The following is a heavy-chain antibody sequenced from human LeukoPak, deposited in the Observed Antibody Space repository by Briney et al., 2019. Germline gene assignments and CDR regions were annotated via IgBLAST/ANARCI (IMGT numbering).Heavy chain of an antibody. D-gene: IGHD2-15*01. V-gene: IGHV4-39*07. CDR2: IYYSGST. CDR1: GGSISSSSYY. Sequence: SETLTLTCTVSGGSISSSSYYWGWIRQPPGKGVEWIGSIYYSGSTYYNPSLKSRVTISVDTSKNQFSLKLSSVTAADTAVYYCASAPGNCSGGSCYEDWFDPWGQGTLVTVSS. J-gene: IGHJ5*02. CDR3: ASAPGNCSGGSCYEDWFDP.